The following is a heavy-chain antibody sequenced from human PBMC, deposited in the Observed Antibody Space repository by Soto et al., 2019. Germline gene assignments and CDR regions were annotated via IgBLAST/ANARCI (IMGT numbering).Heavy chain of an antibody. V-gene: IGHV1-3*01. CDR3: ARGIATGQLDP. CDR1: GYTFTRYT. CDR2: INPDNGNT. Sequence: ASVKVSCKSSGYTFTRYTMNWVRQAPGQRLEWMGWINPDNGNTKSSQKFQDRVIITRDTSASTAYMDLSSLRSEDTAVYYCARGIATGQLDPWGQGTLVTVSS. D-gene: IGHD2-15*01. J-gene: IGHJ5*02.